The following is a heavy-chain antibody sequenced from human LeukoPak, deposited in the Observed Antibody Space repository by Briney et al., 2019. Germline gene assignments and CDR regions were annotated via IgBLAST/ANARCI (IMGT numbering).Heavy chain of an antibody. CDR1: GFTFTTYW. CDR2: IKQDGSEK. J-gene: IGHJ4*02. Sequence: PGGSLRLSCAASGFTFTTYWMSWVRQAPGKGLEWVANIKQDGSEKYYMDSVKGRFTLSRDNANNSLYLQMNTLRAEDTAVYYCARNPGGGDYTSDFFDYWGQGTLVTVSS. D-gene: IGHD4-17*01. V-gene: IGHV3-7*01. CDR3: ARNPGGGDYTSDFFDY.